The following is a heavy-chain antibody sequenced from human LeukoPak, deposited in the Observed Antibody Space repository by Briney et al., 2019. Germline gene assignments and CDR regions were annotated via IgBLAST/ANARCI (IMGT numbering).Heavy chain of an antibody. CDR3: ASRYSYGYYLNY. CDR2: IYYSGST. D-gene: IGHD5-18*01. V-gene: IGHV4-39*07. Sequence: PSETLSLTCTVSGGSISSSSYYWGWIRQPPGKGLEWIGSIYYSGSTYYNPSLKSRVTISVDTPKNQFSLKLSSVTAADTAVYYCASRYSYGYYLNYWGQGTLVTVSS. CDR1: GGSISSSSYY. J-gene: IGHJ4*02.